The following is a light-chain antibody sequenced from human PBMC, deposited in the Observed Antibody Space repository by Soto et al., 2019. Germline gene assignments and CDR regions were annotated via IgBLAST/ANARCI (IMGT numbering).Light chain of an antibody. CDR3: QQRGNWPLT. CDR2: DAS. CDR1: QSVSRY. J-gene: IGKJ4*01. V-gene: IGKV3-11*01. Sequence: EIVLTQSPDTLSLSPGESATLSCRASQSVSRYLAWYQQKPGQTPRLLIYDASNRAAGIPARFSGSGSGTDFTLTISSLEPEDFAVYYCQQRGNWPLTFGGGTKVDIK.